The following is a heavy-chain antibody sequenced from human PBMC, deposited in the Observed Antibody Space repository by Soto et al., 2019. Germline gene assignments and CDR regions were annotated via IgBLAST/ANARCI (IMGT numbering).Heavy chain of an antibody. CDR1: GFTLDNHA. J-gene: IGHJ2*01. Sequence: QLQVVQSEVEVKRPGASVRISCKASGFTLDNHAMTWVRQAPGKGLEWMGWIGAIVYNDATNYARNVQGRLTMARDTSPNSVYMDLSNLRSDDTAVYYCARGTKGAGGWYFDIWGRGTLVVVSS. CDR2: IGAIVYNDAT. D-gene: IGHD1-26*01. V-gene: IGHV1-18*01. CDR3: ARGTKGAGGWYFDI.